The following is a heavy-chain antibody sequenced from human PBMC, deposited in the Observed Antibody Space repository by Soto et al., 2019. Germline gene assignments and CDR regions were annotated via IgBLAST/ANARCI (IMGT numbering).Heavy chain of an antibody. CDR2: TYYRSNWYS. V-gene: IGHV6-1*01. CDR1: GDSVSSNSAA. Sequence: QVHLQQSGPGLVKPSQTLSLTCAISGDSVSSNSAAWSWIRQSPSRGLEWLGRTYYRSNWYSDYALSVKSRMTIHQDNSQIQFYLQLKAVKPEDTAVYYCARYGSAWYVDPWGQGTLVNGSS. J-gene: IGHJ5*02. D-gene: IGHD6-19*01. CDR3: ARYGSAWYVDP.